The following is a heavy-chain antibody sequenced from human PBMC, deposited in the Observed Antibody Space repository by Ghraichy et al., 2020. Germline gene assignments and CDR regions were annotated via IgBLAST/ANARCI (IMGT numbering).Heavy chain of an antibody. CDR3: ARTNPGLTTALAYYYGMAI. V-gene: IGHV4-61*01. J-gene: IGHJ6*02. D-gene: IGHD4-11*01. Sequence: SETLSLTCTVSGGSVTTGTYYWSWIRQPPGKGLEWIGYIYHSGTTNYNSSLTSRVTISIDTSKNQFSLRLTSVTAADTAVYYCARTNPGLTTALAYYYGMAIWGQGTTVTVSS. CDR1: GGSVTTGTYY. CDR2: IYHSGTT.